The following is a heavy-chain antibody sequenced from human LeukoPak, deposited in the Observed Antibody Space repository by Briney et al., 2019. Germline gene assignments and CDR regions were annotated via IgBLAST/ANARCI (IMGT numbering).Heavy chain of an antibody. D-gene: IGHD2-15*01. CDR2: MNPNSGNT. CDR3: ARGRIRISLRHDFLCWFDP. V-gene: IGHV1-8*01. Sequence: GASVKVSCKASGYTFTSYDINWVRQATGQGLEWMGWMNPNSGNTGYAQKFQGRVTMTRNTSISTAYMELSSLRSEDTAVYYCARGRIRISLRHDFLCWFDPWGQGTLVTVSS. CDR1: GYTFTSYD. J-gene: IGHJ5*02.